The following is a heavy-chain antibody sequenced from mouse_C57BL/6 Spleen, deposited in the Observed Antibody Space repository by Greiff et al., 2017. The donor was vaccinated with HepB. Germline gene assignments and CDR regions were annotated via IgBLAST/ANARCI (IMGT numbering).Heavy chain of an antibody. V-gene: IGHV1-63*01. D-gene: IGHD1-1*01. CDR3: AREGYYGSSPYFDV. CDR2: IYPGGGST. CDR1: GYTFTNYW. Sequence: QVQLKESGAELVRPGTSVKMSCKASGYTFTNYWIGWAKQRPGHGLEWIGDIYPGGGSTNYNEKFKGKATLTADKSSSTAYMQVSSLTSEVSAIYSGAREGYYGSSPYFDVWGTGTTVTVSS. J-gene: IGHJ1*03.